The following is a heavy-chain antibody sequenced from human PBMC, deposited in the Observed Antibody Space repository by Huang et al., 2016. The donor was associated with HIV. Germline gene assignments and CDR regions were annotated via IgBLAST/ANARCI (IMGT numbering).Heavy chain of an antibody. Sequence: QLQLQESGPGQVKPSETLSLTCTVSGDFIRSTNYYWGWIRQSPGKGLEWVGSVYQIGSTNYNPSLNSRVTLAVDTSRNQFSLRLNSVTAADTAVYYCASQHIGAAATWFWGRGTQVAVSS. J-gene: IGHJ4*02. CDR3: ASQHIGAAATWF. CDR1: GDFIRSTNYY. V-gene: IGHV4-39*01. D-gene: IGHD6-13*01. CDR2: VYQIGST.